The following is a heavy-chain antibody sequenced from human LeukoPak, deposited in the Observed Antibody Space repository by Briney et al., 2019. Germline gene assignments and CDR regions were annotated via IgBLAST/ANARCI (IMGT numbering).Heavy chain of an antibody. CDR2: IKYDRSVK. Sequence: GGSLRLSCAASGFTFSSYEMNWVRQAPGKGLEWVVSIKYDRSVKLYVDSLKGRFTISRDNAKNSLYLQMNSLRAEDTAVYYCARLGIVSTGDSNWFDPWGQGTLVTVSS. D-gene: IGHD6-13*01. CDR3: ARLGIVSTGDSNWFDP. CDR1: GFTFSSYE. J-gene: IGHJ5*02. V-gene: IGHV3-7*04.